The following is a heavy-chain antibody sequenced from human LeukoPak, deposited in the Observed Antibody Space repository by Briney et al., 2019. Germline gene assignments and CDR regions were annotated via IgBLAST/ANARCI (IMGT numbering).Heavy chain of an antibody. Sequence: GGSLRLSCAASGLTFSSDAMHWVRQAPGKGLEWVAIILSDGSKTYYQDSVRGRFTISSDNSKNTLYLQMHSLGDEDTAVYYCVKDRAGHWTFDSWRQGTLVTVSS. CDR1: GLTFSSDA. J-gene: IGHJ5*01. CDR3: VKDRAGHWTFDS. CDR2: ILSDGSKT. D-gene: IGHD1-1*01. V-gene: IGHV3-30*02.